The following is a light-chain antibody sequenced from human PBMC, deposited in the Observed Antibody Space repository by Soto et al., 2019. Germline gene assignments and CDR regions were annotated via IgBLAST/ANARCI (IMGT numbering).Light chain of an antibody. CDR1: QSISNY. CDR2: ATS. Sequence: DIQMTQSPSSLSASIGDRVTLTCRASQSISNYLHWYQHFPGKAPKLLIYATSNLKDGVPSRFSGSGSGTDFTLTINNLQPEDFATYYCQQSYSSPHTFGQGTKVGIK. J-gene: IGKJ1*01. CDR3: QQSYSSPHT. V-gene: IGKV1-39*01.